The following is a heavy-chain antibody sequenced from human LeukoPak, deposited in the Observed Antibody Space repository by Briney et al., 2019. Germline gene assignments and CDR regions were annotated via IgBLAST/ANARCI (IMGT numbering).Heavy chain of an antibody. CDR2: INTKGET. D-gene: IGHD2-21*01. CDR3: ATSNDAKIAPFDH. Sequence: SETLSLTCTVSGVSMSAYQWSWVRQSPEKGLEWIGCINTKGETSYNPSLKSRVTTSVDTSKSQFSLRLTSVTAADTAVYYCATSNDAKIAPFDHLGQGAPVTVSS. J-gene: IGHJ4*02. V-gene: IGHV4-4*09. CDR1: GVSMSAYQ.